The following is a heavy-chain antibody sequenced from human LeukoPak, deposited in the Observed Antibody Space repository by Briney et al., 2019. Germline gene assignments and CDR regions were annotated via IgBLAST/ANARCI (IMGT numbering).Heavy chain of an antibody. CDR3: ANGAFRLYYIDV. Sequence: GGSLRLSCAASGFTFSNYWMHWVRQAPGKGLVWVSRINTDGSSTNYADSVKGRFTISRDNAKNAVYLQMNSLRAEDTAVYYCANGAFRLYYIDVWGKGTTVTVSS. CDR2: INTDGSST. CDR1: GFTFSNYW. J-gene: IGHJ6*03. V-gene: IGHV3-74*01. D-gene: IGHD3-16*01.